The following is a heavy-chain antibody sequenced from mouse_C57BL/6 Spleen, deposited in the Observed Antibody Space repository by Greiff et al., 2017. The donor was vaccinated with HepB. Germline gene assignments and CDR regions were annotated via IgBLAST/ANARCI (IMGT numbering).Heavy chain of an antibody. Sequence: EVQVVESGGDLVKPGGSLKLSCAASGFTFSSYGMSWVRQTPDKRLEWVATISSGGSYTYYPDSVKGRFTISRDNAKNTLYLQMSSLKSEDTAMYYCARHDGYSNYLDYWGQGTTLTVSS. V-gene: IGHV5-6*01. D-gene: IGHD2-5*01. CDR2: ISSGGSYT. CDR1: GFTFSSYG. J-gene: IGHJ2*01. CDR3: ARHDGYSNYLDY.